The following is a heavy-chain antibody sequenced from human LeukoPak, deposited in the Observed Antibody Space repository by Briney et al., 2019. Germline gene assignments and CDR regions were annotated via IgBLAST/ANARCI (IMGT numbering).Heavy chain of an antibody. CDR1: GFTFSNYA. V-gene: IGHV3-23*01. D-gene: IGHD5-18*01. CDR2: ISGSGDNT. J-gene: IGHJ3*02. CDR3: ARGDTPMDLGAFDI. Sequence: GGSLRLSCAASGFTFSNYAMSWVRQAPGKGLEWVSVISGSGDNTYYADSVKGRFTISRDNSKNTLYLQMNYLRAEDTAVYYCARGDTPMDLGAFDIWGQGTTVTVSS.